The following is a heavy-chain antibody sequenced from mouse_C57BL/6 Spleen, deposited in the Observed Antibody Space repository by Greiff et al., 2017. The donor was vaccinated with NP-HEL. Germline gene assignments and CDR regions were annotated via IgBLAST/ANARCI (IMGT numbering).Heavy chain of an antibody. J-gene: IGHJ3*01. CDR2: IHPTSGST. CDR1: GYTFTSYW. CDR3: ATWGVSPSWFAY. Sequence: VQLQQPGAELVKPGASVKLSCKASGYTFTSYWMHWVKQRPGQGLEWIGMIHPTSGSTNYNEKFKSKATLTVDKSSSTAYMQLSSLTSEDSAVYYCATWGVSPSWFAYWGQGTLVTVSA. V-gene: IGHV1-64*01. D-gene: IGHD2-10*02.